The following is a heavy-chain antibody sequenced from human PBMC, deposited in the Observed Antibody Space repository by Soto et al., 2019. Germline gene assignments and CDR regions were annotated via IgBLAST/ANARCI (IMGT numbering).Heavy chain of an antibody. J-gene: IGHJ6*02. CDR1: GFTFRNYN. Sequence: ESGGGLIQPGGSLRLSCAGSGFTFRNYNMDWVRQAPGKGLEWISYISTTSRTIFYADSVKGRFTISRDNARNSLFLQMNSLRDEDTAVYYCARDGSRGYDMDVWGQGTTVIVSS. CDR3: ARDGSRGYDMDV. V-gene: IGHV3-48*02. D-gene: IGHD1-1*01. CDR2: ISTTSRTI.